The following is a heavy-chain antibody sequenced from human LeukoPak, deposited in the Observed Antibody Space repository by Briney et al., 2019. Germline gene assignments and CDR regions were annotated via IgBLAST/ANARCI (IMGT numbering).Heavy chain of an antibody. Sequence: ASVKVSCKASGYLFINYVMHWVRQAPGQWLEWMGWINAGNGNTKYSEKFQGRVTITRDTSASTAHMELSSLRSEDTAVYYCARAMTTVTFDAFDIWGQGTMVTVSS. J-gene: IGHJ3*02. CDR1: GYLFINYV. CDR3: ARAMTTVTFDAFDI. D-gene: IGHD4-17*01. CDR2: INAGNGNT. V-gene: IGHV1-3*01.